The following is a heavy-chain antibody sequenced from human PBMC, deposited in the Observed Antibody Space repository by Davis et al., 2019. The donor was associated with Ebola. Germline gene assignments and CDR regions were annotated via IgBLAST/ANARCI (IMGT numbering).Heavy chain of an antibody. J-gene: IGHJ5*02. D-gene: IGHD6-6*01. Sequence: PSETLSLTCTVSGGSISSGGYYWSWIRQHPGKGLEWIGYIYYSGSTYYNPSLKSRVTISVDTSKNQFSLKLSSVTAADTAVYYCARAKYHSNWFDPWGQGTLVTVSS. CDR2: IYYSGST. V-gene: IGHV4-31*03. CDR1: GGSISSGGYY. CDR3: ARAKYHSNWFDP.